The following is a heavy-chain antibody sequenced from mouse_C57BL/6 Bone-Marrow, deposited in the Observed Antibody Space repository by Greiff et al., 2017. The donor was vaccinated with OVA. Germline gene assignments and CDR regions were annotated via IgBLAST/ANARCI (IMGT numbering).Heavy chain of an antibody. Sequence: QVTLKVSGPGILQPSQTLSLTCSFSGFSLSTFGMGVGGIRQPSGKGLEWLAHIWWDDDKYYNPALKSRLTISKDTSKNQVFLTIANVDTADTATYYCARRCGEYVGFAYWGKGTLVTVSA. D-gene: IGHD2-13*01. CDR1: GFSLSTFGMG. J-gene: IGHJ3*01. CDR2: IWWDDDK. CDR3: ARRCGEYVGFAY. V-gene: IGHV8-8*01.